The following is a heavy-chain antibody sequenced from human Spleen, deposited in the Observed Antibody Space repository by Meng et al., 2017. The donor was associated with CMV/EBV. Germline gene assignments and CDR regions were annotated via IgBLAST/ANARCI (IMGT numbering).Heavy chain of an antibody. J-gene: IGHJ3*02. V-gene: IGHV3-13*01. CDR1: GFTFSSYD. D-gene: IGHD3-22*01. CDR3: ARGSSWGYYYDSSGYPDAFDI. Sequence: GESLKISCAASGFTFSSYDMHWVRQATGKGLEWVSAIGTAGDTYYPGSVKGRFTTSRENAKNSLYLQMNSLRAGDTAVYYCARGSSWGYYYDSSGYPDAFDIWGQGTMVTVSS. CDR2: IGTAGDT.